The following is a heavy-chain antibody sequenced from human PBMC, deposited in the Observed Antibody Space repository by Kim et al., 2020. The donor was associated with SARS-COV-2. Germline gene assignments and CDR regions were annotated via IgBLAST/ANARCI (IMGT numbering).Heavy chain of an antibody. D-gene: IGHD6-13*01. J-gene: IGHJ4*02. CDR3: ARSEGRGSWHQFDY. Sequence: SETLSLTCTVSSDSISSYYCSWIRQLPGKGLEWIGYIYYSGTTNYNPSLNSRVTISWDTSKNQFSLELTSVTYADTAVYYCARSEGRGSWHQFDYWGQGILVTVSS. V-gene: IGHV4-59*01. CDR1: SDSISSYY. CDR2: IYYSGTT.